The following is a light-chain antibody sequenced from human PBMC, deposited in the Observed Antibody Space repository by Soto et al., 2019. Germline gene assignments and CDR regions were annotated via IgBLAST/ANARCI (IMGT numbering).Light chain of an antibody. CDR3: SSYTSSSTPNWV. CDR1: SSDVGGYNY. CDR2: EVS. V-gene: IGLV2-14*01. Sequence: QSVLTQPASVSGSPGPSITISCTGTSSDVGGYNYVSWYQQHPGKAPKLMIYEVSNRPSGVSNRFSGSKSGNTASLTISGLQAEDEADYYCSSYTSSSTPNWVFGGGTKLTVL. J-gene: IGLJ3*02.